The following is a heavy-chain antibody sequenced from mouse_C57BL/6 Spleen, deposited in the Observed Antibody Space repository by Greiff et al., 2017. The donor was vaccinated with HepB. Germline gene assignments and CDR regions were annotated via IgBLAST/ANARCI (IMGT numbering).Heavy chain of an antibody. CDR3: TRQEDTVYAMDY. CDR2: IRNKANNHAT. Sequence: EVKLVESGGGLVQPGGSMKLSCAASGFTFSDAWMDWVRQSPEKGLEWVAEIRNKANNHATSYAESVKGRFTISRDDSKSSVYLPMISLRAEDTGIYYCTRQEDTVYAMDYWGQGTSVTVSS. J-gene: IGHJ4*01. D-gene: IGHD5-1-1*01. V-gene: IGHV6-6*01. CDR1: GFTFSDAW.